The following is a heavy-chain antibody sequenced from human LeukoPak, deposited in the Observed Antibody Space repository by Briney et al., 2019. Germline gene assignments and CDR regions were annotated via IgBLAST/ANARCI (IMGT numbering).Heavy chain of an antibody. D-gene: IGHD3-22*01. CDR2: IWSDGSNK. V-gene: IGHV3-33*01. CDR1: GFTFSGYG. J-gene: IGHJ4*02. Sequence: GKSLRLSGATSGFTFSGYGMHWVRQAPGKGLEWVTVIWSDGSNKYYADSVKGRFTISRDNSKNTLYLQMNSLRAEDTAVYYCVRGYYAGRGHHFEYWGQGTLVTVSS. CDR3: VRGYYAGRGHHFEY.